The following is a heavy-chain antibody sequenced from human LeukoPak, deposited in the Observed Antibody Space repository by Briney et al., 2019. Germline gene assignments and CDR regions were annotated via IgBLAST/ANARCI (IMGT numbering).Heavy chain of an antibody. V-gene: IGHV3-30*02. CDR2: IGSDGTKK. J-gene: IGHJ4*02. D-gene: IGHD5-12*01. CDR1: GFTFSNYG. Sequence: GGSLRLSCVASGFTFSNYGMHWVRQSPGKGLDWVAFIGSDGTKKYSADSVKGRFTISRDNSRNTLYLQMNSLKTEDTAVYYCAKGQHIVTTISQEGFEYWGQGTLVTVSS. CDR3: AKGQHIVTTISQEGFEY.